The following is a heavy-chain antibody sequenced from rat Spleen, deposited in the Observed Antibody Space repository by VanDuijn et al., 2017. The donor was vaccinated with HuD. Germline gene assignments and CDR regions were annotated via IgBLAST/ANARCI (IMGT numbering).Heavy chain of an antibody. J-gene: IGHJ3*01. D-gene: IGHD1-9*01. Sequence: EVQLVESGGGLVQPGRSMKLSCAASGFTFSDYYMAWVRQAPTKGLEWVASITNASGRTYYPDSVKGRFTISRDTAQNTLYLQMNSLRSEDTATYYCARGDYGYTRLFAYWGQGTLVTVSS. CDR1: GFTFSDYY. CDR2: ITNASGRT. CDR3: ARGDYGYTRLFAY. V-gene: IGHV5-25*01.